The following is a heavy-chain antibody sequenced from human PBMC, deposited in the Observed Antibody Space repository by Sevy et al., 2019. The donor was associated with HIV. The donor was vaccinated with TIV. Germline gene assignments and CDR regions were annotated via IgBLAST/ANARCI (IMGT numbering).Heavy chain of an antibody. D-gene: IGHD2-8*02. CDR1: RFSFNGYG. J-gene: IGHJ5*02. Sequence: GVSLRLSCAASRFSFNGYGMHWVRQAPGKGLEWVAFIRYDGSNKYYADSVKGRFTISRDDSKNTLYLQMNSLRAEDTALYYCARGTPAFCTGGVCFNWFDPWGQGTLVTVSS. CDR2: IRYDGSNK. CDR3: ARGTPAFCTGGVCFNWFDP. V-gene: IGHV3-30*02.